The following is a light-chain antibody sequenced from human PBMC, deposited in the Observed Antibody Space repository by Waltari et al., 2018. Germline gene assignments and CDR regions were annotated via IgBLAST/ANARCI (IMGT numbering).Light chain of an antibody. Sequence: DIQMTQSPSSLSASVGDRVTITCRASQDISIWLAWYQQKPGKTPNLLIYKASNLQSGVPSRFSGSGSGTDFTLTIGSLQPEDFATYYCQHYNIAPPWTFGQGTKVEI. V-gene: IGKV1-5*03. CDR3: QHYNIAPPWT. CDR1: QDISIW. CDR2: KAS. J-gene: IGKJ1*01.